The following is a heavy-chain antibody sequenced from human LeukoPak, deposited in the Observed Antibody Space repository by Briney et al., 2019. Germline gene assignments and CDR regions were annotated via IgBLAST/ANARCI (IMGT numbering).Heavy chain of an antibody. CDR2: IYYSGST. J-gene: IGHJ6*03. D-gene: IGHD3-3*01. CDR1: GGSISSYY. V-gene: IGHV4-59*01. Sequence: SETLSLTFTVSGGSISSYYWSWIRQPPGKGLEWIGYIYYSGSTNYNPSLKSRVTISVDTSKNQFSLKLSSVTAADTAVYYCARDLRNYDFWSGYYKYYYMDVWGKGTTVTVSS. CDR3: ARDLRNYDFWSGYYKYYYMDV.